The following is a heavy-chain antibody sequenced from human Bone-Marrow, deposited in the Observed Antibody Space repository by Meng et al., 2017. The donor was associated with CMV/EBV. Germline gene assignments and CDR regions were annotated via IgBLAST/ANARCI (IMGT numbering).Heavy chain of an antibody. J-gene: IGHJ4*02. CDR3: ARDSRNLAARPREFDY. Sequence: ASVKVSCKASGYTFTSYGISWVRQAPGQGLEWMGWISAYNGNTNYAQKLQGRVTMTTDTSTSTAYMELRSLGSDDPAVYYCARDSRNLAARPREFDYWGQGNLVNVAS. CDR1: GYTFTSYG. D-gene: IGHD6-6*01. CDR2: ISAYNGNT. V-gene: IGHV1-18*01.